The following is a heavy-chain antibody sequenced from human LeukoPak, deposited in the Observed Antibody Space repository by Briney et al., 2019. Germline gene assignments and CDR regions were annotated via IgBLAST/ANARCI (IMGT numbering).Heavy chain of an antibody. CDR3: AMFPAGGRRGKATVY. J-gene: IGHJ4*02. V-gene: IGHV1-8*01. CDR1: GHTFTSYD. D-gene: IGHD1-1*01. CDR2: MNPNSGNT. Sequence: ASVKVSCTASGHTFTSYDINWVRQATGQGLEWMGWMNPNSGNTGYAQKFQGRVTMTRNTSISTAYLELSSLRSEDTAVYCCAMFPAGGRRGKATVYWGQRTLVTVSS.